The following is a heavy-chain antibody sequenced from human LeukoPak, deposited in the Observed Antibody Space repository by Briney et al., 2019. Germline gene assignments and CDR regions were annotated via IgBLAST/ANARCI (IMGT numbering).Heavy chain of an antibody. CDR2: IFSDGSS. V-gene: IGHV3-66*01. Sequence: AGGSLRLSCAASGFTFSNYWMTWVRQAPGKGLEWVSLIFSDGSSYYADSVRGRFTISRDNSRNTLSLQMNSLRAEDTAVYYCARVLPSVTNWFDPWGQGTLVTVSS. J-gene: IGHJ5*02. CDR3: ARVLPSVTNWFDP. CDR1: GFTFSNYW. D-gene: IGHD3-10*01.